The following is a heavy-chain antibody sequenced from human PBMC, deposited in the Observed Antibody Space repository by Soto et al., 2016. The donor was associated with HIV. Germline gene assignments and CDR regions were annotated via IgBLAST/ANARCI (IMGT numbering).Heavy chain of an antibody. CDR3: ARVEIVGSGSSLTFDY. CDR1: GFTFNTYD. Sequence: EVQLVESGGGLVQPGGSLRLSCAASGFTFNTYDMHWVRQATGKGLEWVSAIGTAGDTYYPGSVKGRFTISRENAKNSLYLQMNSLRAGDTAVYYCARVEIVGSGSSLTFDYVGPGEPRSPSPQ. J-gene: IGHJ4*02. CDR2: IGTAGDT. D-gene: IGHD3-10*01. V-gene: IGHV3-13*04.